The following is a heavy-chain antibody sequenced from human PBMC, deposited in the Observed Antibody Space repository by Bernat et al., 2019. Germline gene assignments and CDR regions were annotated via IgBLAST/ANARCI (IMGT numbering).Heavy chain of an antibody. J-gene: IGHJ6*02. CDR1: GFTFSNYW. V-gene: IGHV3-74*01. CDR3: ARGNDYGMDV. D-gene: IGHD2-8*01. CDR2: ISIDGSST. Sequence: EVQLVESGGGLVQPGGSLRLSCAASGFTFSNYWMHWVRQAPGKGLVWVSRISIDGSSTNFADSVKGRFTISRDNAKNTLYLQMNSLTAEDTAVYYCARGNDYGMDVWGQGTTVTVSS.